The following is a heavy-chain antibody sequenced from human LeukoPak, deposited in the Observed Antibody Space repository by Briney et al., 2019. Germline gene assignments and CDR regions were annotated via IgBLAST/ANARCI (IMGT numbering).Heavy chain of an antibody. D-gene: IGHD3-22*01. CDR2: IYSGGST. CDR1: GFTVSSNY. J-gene: IGHJ3*02. Sequence: GGSLRLSCAASGFTVSSNYMSWVRQAPGKGLEWVSVIYSGGSTYYADSVKGRFTISRDNSKNTLYLQMNSLRAEDTAVYYCANYSSPYYYDSSGQIDAFDIWGQGTMVTVSS. V-gene: IGHV3-53*05. CDR3: ANYSSPYYYDSSGQIDAFDI.